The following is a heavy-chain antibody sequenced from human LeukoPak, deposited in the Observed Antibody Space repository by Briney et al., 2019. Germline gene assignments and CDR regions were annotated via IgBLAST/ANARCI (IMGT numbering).Heavy chain of an antibody. J-gene: IGHJ4*02. V-gene: IGHV4-61*02. Sequence: SETLSLTCTVSGGSISSGSYYWSWIRQPAGKGLEWIGRIYTSGSTNYNPSLKSRVTISVDTSKNQFSLKLSSVTAADTAVYYCAREPATRRIPFDYWGQGTLVTASS. CDR3: AREPATRRIPFDY. CDR1: GGSISSGSYY. CDR2: IYTSGST. D-gene: IGHD6-6*01.